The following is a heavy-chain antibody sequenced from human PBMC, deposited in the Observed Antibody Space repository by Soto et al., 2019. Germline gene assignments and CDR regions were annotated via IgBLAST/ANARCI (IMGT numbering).Heavy chain of an antibody. CDR1: GVSIKSHY. V-gene: IGHV4-59*11. J-gene: IGHJ4*02. Sequence: QVRLHESGPGLVKPSETLSLTCNVSGVSIKSHYWAWIRQPPGKGLEWIGHIHYSGTAGYSPSLKSRVTLSVLRAENQISLRLTSVTAADTAVYFCAKLSAGINQPTLTTVMTVLDFWGQGVLVTVSS. CDR2: IHYSGTA. D-gene: IGHD2-21*02. CDR3: AKLSAGINQPTLTTVMTVLDF.